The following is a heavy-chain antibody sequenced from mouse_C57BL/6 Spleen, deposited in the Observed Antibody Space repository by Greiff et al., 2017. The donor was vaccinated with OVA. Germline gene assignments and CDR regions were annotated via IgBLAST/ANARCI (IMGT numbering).Heavy chain of an antibody. CDR3: VRQNWEVSFDY. CDR1: GFSFNTYA. V-gene: IGHV10-1*01. CDR2: IRSKSNNYAT. J-gene: IGHJ2*01. D-gene: IGHD4-1*01. Sequence: EVKLVESGGGLVQPKGSLKLSCAASGFSFNTYAMNWVRQAPGKGLEWVARIRSKSNNYATYYADSVKDRFTISRDDSESMLYLQMNNLKTEDTAMYYCVRQNWEVSFDYWGQGTTLTVSS.